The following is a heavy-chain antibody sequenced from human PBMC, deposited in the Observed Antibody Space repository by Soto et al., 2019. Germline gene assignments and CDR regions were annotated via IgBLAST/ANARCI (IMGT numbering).Heavy chain of an antibody. Sequence: EVQLVESGGGLVQPGGSLKLSCAASGFTFSVSAIHWVRQASGKGLEWVGRIRSKPNNYETTYAASMEGRFTISRDDSKNTAYLQMNSLKTEDTAVYYCISMTTVTSFSDYWGQGTLVTVSS. J-gene: IGHJ4*02. CDR1: GFTFSVSA. V-gene: IGHV3-73*01. CDR2: IRSKPNNYET. CDR3: ISMTTVTSFSDY. D-gene: IGHD4-17*01.